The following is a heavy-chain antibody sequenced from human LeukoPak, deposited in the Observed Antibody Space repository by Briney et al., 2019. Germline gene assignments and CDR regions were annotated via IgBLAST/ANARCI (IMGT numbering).Heavy chain of an antibody. D-gene: IGHD3-3*01. J-gene: IGHJ3*02. CDR3: ARGRQYYDFWSGQFHEGDAFDI. CDR2: IYYSGST. CDR1: GGSISIYY. V-gene: IGHV4-59*01. Sequence: SETLSLTCTVSGGSISIYYWSWIRQPPGKGLECIGYIYYSGSTNYNPSLKSRVTISVDTSKHQFSLKLRSVTAADTAVYYCARGRQYYDFWSGQFHEGDAFDIWGQGTMVTVSS.